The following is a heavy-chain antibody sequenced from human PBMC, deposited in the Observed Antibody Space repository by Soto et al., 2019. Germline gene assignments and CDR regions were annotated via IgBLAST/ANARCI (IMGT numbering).Heavy chain of an antibody. Sequence: PSETLSLTCTVSGGSISSSSYYWGWIRQPPGKGLEWIGSIYYSGSTYYNPSLKSRVTISVDTSKNQFSLKLSSVTAADTAVYYCARQWRRVYFDYWGQGTLVTVSS. D-gene: IGHD3-10*01. CDR1: GGSISSSSYY. J-gene: IGHJ4*02. V-gene: IGHV4-39*01. CDR3: ARQWRRVYFDY. CDR2: IYYSGST.